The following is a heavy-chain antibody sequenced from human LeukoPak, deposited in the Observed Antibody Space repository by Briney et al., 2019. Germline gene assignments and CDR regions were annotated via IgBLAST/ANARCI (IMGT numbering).Heavy chain of an antibody. CDR2: ISSSSYI. D-gene: IGHD3-22*01. Sequence: GGSLRLSCAASGFTFSSYSMNWVRHAPGKGLEWVSCISSSSYIYYADSVKGRFTISRDNAKNSLYLQMNSLRAEDTAVYYCARDSDITMIVVVIPFDYWGQGTLVTVSS. V-gene: IGHV3-21*01. CDR1: GFTFSSYS. CDR3: ARDSDITMIVVVIPFDY. J-gene: IGHJ4*02.